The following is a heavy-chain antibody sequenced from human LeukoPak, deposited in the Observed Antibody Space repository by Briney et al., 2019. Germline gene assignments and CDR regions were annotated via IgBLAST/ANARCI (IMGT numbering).Heavy chain of an antibody. D-gene: IGHD5-12*01. V-gene: IGHV3-23*01. CDR1: GFTFSTYG. J-gene: IGHJ4*02. CDR3: ARGGYSGHVALDY. Sequence: GGSLRLSCVASGFTFSTYGMSWVRLAPGKGLEWVSAITGSGGNTYYADSVKGRCITSRDNSKSTLFLQMNSLRAEDTAVYYCARGGYSGHVALDYWGQGTLVTVSS. CDR2: ITGSGGNT.